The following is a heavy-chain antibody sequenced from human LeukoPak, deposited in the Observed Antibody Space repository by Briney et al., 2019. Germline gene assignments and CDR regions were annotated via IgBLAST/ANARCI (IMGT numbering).Heavy chain of an antibody. Sequence: SETLSLTCTVSGGSITHYYWTWIRQPPGKPLEWIGYSYYSGSTKYNPSLKSRVTISVDTSNNQFSLNLRSVTAADTAVYYCATTTSGGDAFDIWGQGTMVTVSS. D-gene: IGHD1-26*01. J-gene: IGHJ3*02. V-gene: IGHV4-59*01. CDR1: GGSITHYY. CDR2: SYYSGST. CDR3: ATTTSGGDAFDI.